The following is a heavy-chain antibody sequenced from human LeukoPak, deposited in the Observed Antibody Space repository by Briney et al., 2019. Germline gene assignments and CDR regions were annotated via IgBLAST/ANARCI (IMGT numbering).Heavy chain of an antibody. Sequence: GRSLRLSCAASGFTFAIYAMHWVRQAPGKGLEWVAVISYDGNNKYYADSVKGRFTISRDNSKNTLYLQMNSLRAEDTAVYYCARESRETNYFDYWGQGTLVTVSS. D-gene: IGHD1/OR15-1a*01. CDR1: GFTFAIYA. J-gene: IGHJ4*02. CDR2: ISYDGNNK. CDR3: ARESRETNYFDY. V-gene: IGHV3-30-3*01.